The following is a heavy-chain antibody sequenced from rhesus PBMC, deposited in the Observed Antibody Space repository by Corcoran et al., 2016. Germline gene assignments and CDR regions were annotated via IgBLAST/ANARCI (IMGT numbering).Heavy chain of an antibody. Sequence: QVQLRESGPGVVKPSETLSLTCAVSGGSISDSYRWSWIRQPPGKGLEWIGYIYGSSTSTNYNPSLKSRVTSSKDTSKNQCSLKLSSVTAADTAVYYCARGSRYFDYWGQGVLVTVSS. CDR2: IYGSSTST. CDR3: ARGSRYFDY. V-gene: IGHV4S10*01. D-gene: IGHD2-39*01. CDR1: GGSISDSYR. J-gene: IGHJ4*01.